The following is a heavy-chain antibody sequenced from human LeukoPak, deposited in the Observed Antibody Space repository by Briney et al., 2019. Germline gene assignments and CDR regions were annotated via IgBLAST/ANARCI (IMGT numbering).Heavy chain of an antibody. V-gene: IGHV3-23*01. CDR2: ISGSGGST. CDR3: AKVPYYDFWCGYPFDP. D-gene: IGHD3-3*01. J-gene: IGHJ5*02. CDR1: GFTFSSYA. Sequence: PGGSLRLSRAASGFTFSSYAMSWVRQARGKGLEWVSAISGSGGSTYYADSVKGRFTISRDNSKNTLYLQMNSLRAEDTAVYYCAKVPYYDFWCGYPFDPLGQGTLVTVSS.